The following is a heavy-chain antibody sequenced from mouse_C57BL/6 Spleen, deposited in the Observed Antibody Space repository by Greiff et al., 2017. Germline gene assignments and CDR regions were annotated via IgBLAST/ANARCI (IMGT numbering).Heavy chain of an antibody. V-gene: IGHV1-59*01. CDR3: ARFGSSLAY. CDR1: GYTFTSYW. J-gene: IGHJ3*01. D-gene: IGHD1-1*01. CDR2: IDPSDSYT. Sequence: QVQLQQPGAELVRPGTSVKLSCKASGYTFTSYWMHWVKQRPGQGLEWIGVIDPSDSYTNYNQKFKGKATLTVDTSSSTAYMQLSSLTSEDSAVYYCARFGSSLAYWGQGTLVTVSA.